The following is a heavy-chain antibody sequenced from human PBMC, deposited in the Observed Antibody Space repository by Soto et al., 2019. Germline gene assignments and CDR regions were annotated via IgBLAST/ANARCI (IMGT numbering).Heavy chain of an antibody. CDR2: ISGYNDET. J-gene: IGHJ4*02. Sequence: QVQLVQSGGEVKKPGASVKVSCKASGYTFTSYGISWVRQAPGQGLEWMGWISGYNDETNCAQRLQGRVTMTTDTSTSTAYMELRSLRKDDTAVYYCATNSSSKGYFDYWGQGTLVTVSP. D-gene: IGHD6-6*01. V-gene: IGHV1-18*04. CDR3: ATNSSSKGYFDY. CDR1: GYTFTSYG.